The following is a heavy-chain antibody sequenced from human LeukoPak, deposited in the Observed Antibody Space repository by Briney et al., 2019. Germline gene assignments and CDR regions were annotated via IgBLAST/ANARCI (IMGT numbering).Heavy chain of an antibody. Sequence: GASVKVSCKASGYTFTGYYMHWVRQAPGQGLEWMGWINPNSGGTNYAQKLQGRVTMTRDTSISTAYMELSRLRSDDTAVYYCARELVYCGGDCYSVPVAFDIWGQGTMVTVSS. V-gene: IGHV1-2*02. CDR3: ARELVYCGGDCYSVPVAFDI. D-gene: IGHD2-21*01. J-gene: IGHJ3*02. CDR2: INPNSGGT. CDR1: GYTFTGYY.